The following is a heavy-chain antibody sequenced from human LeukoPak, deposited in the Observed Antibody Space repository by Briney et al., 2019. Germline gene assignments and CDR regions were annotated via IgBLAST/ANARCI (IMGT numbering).Heavy chain of an antibody. Sequence: GGSLRLSCAASGFTFSGSAMHWVRQASGKGLEWVGRIRSKANSYATAYAASVKGRFTISRDDSKNTAYLQMNSLKTEDTAVYYCTRLTTYTSFDYWGQGTLVTVSS. CDR3: TRLTTYTSFDY. J-gene: IGHJ4*02. V-gene: IGHV3-73*01. D-gene: IGHD1-14*01. CDR2: IRSKANSYAT. CDR1: GFTFSGSA.